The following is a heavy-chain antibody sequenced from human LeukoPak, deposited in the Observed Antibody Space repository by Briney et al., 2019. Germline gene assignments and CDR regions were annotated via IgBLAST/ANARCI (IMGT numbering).Heavy chain of an antibody. J-gene: IGHJ6*03. V-gene: IGHV1-8*01. CDR3: ARKGPANYYYYYMDV. CDR2: MNPNSGNT. CDR1: GYTFTSYD. Sequence: ASVKVSCKASGYTFTSYDINWVRQATGEGLEWMGWMNPNSGNTGYAQKFQGRVTMTRNTSISTAYMELSSLRSEDTAVYFCARKGPANYYYYYMDVWGKGTTVTVSS. D-gene: IGHD2-2*01.